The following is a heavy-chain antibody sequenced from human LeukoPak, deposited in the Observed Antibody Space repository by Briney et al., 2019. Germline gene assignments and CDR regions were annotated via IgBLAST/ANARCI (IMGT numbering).Heavy chain of an antibody. V-gene: IGHV1-2*02. J-gene: IGHJ4*02. CDR2: INPNSGGT. CDR1: GYTFTGYY. D-gene: IGHD1-1*01. Sequence: ASVKVSCKASGYTFTGYYMHWVRQAPGQGLEWMGWINPNSGGTNYAQKFQGRVTMTRDTSISTAYMELSRLRSDDTAVYYCARSTGTTTWGDYWGQGTLVTVSS. CDR3: ARSTGTTTWGDY.